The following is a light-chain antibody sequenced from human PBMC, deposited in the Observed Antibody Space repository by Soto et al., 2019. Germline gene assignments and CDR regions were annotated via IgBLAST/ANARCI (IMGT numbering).Light chain of an antibody. V-gene: IGKV1-5*01. CDR2: HAS. J-gene: IGKJ1*01. Sequence: RGECASALAAAVGYRITITCRASQSIVGWLAWYQQKPGTAPKVLIYHASNLQSGVPSRFSGSGSGTEFTLTISSLQPDDFATYYCQQYNSYWFGEVTKVDIK. CDR1: QSIVGW. CDR3: QQYNSYW.